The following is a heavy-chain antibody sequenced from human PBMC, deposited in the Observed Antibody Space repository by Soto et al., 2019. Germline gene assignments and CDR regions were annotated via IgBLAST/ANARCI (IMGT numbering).Heavy chain of an antibody. CDR3: ARLRLTGYFDY. Sequence: PGGSLRLSCAASGFTFSGFTMNWVRQAPGKGLEWVSYISTSSSTIYYADSVKGRFTISRDNAMNSLYLQMNSLRAEDTAVYYCARLRLTGYFDYWGQGTLVTVSS. CDR1: GFTFSGFT. V-gene: IGHV3-48*04. J-gene: IGHJ4*02. CDR2: ISTSSSTI.